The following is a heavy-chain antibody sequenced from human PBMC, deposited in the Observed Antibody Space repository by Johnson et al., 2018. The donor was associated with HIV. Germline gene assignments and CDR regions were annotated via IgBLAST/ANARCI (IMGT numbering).Heavy chain of an antibody. D-gene: IGHD1-26*01. CDR3: ARGGVGDVFDI. CDR2: INWNGGAT. V-gene: IGHV3-20*04. CDR1: GFSFDDYG. Sequence: VQLVESGGRVVRPGGSLTLSCAASGFSFDDYGMTWVRQIAGKGLEWVSGINWNGGATGYADSVKGRFTISRDNAKNSLYLQMNSLRGGDTAVYYCARGGVGDVFDIWGQGTMVTVSS. J-gene: IGHJ3*02.